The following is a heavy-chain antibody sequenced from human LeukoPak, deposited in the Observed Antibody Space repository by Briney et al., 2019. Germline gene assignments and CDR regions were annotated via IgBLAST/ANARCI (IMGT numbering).Heavy chain of an antibody. V-gene: IGHV1-69*05. J-gene: IGHJ6*03. CDR2: IIPIFGTA. Sequence: SVKVSCKASGGTFSSYAISWVRQAPGQGLEWMGRIIPIFGTANYAQKFQGRVTITTDESTSTAYMELSSMRSEDTAVYYCARSLYGDYYYYYMDVWGKGTTVTVSS. CDR3: ARSLYGDYYYYYMDV. CDR1: GGTFSSYA. D-gene: IGHD4-17*01.